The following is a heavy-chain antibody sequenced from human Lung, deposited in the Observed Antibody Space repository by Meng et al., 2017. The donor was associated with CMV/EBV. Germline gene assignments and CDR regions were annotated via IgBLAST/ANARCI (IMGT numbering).Heavy chain of an antibody. CDR2: ISYDGSNK. J-gene: IGHJ4*02. V-gene: IGHV3-30-3*01. CDR3: ARDAGGGDCFDY. D-gene: IGHD2-21*01. Sequence: QVQLVESGGGVVQPGRSLRLSCAASGFTFSSYAMHWVRQAPGKGLEWVAVISYDGSNKYYADSVKGRFTISRDNSKNTLYLQMNSLRAEDTAVYYCARDAGGGDCFDYWGQGTLGTVSS. CDR1: GFTFSSYA.